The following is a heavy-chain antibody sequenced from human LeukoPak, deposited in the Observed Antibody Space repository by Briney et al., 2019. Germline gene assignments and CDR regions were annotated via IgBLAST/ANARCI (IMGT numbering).Heavy chain of an antibody. J-gene: IGHJ3*02. D-gene: IGHD2-2*03. Sequence: PGGSLRLSCAASGFTFSSYGMHWVRQAPGKGLEWVAVIWYDGSNKYYADSVKGRFTISRDNSKNTLYLQMDSLRAEDTAVYYCARDAMDIVAVPAPGDGAFDIWGQGTMVTVSS. CDR1: GFTFSSYG. CDR2: IWYDGSNK. CDR3: ARDAMDIVAVPAPGDGAFDI. V-gene: IGHV3-33*01.